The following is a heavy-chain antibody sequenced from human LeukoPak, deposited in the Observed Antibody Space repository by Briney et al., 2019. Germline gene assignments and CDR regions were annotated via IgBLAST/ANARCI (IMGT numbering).Heavy chain of an antibody. V-gene: IGHV3-30-3*01. D-gene: IGHD3-22*01. J-gene: IGHJ4*02. CDR1: GFTFSSYA. CDR3: GRIITVYYDSSGYSDY. Sequence: PGGSLRLSCAASGFTFSSYAMLWVRQPPDKGLEWVAFITYDGNNKYSADSVKGRFTISRDNSKNTLYLQMDSLRAEDTAVYYCGRIITVYYDSSGYSDYWGQGTLVTVSS. CDR2: ITYDGNNK.